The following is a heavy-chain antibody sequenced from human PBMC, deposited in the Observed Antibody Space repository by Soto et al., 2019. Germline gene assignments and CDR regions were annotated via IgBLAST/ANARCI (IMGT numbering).Heavy chain of an antibody. D-gene: IGHD3-10*01. Sequence: GESLKISCKGSGYSFTSYWIGWVRQMPGKGLEWMGIIYPGDSDTRYSPSFQGQVTISADKSISTAYLQWSNLKASDTAMYYCASSGSGRPYYYYGMDVWGQGTTVTVSS. J-gene: IGHJ6*02. V-gene: IGHV5-51*01. CDR1: GYSFTSYW. CDR2: IYPGDSDT. CDR3: ASSGSGRPYYYYGMDV.